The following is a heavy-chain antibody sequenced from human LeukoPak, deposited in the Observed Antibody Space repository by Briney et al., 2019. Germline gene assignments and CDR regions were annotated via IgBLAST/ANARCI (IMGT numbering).Heavy chain of an antibody. CDR1: GFTFSSYA. J-gene: IGHJ4*02. Sequence: PGRSLRLSCAASGFTFSSYAVHSARQAPEKGLEWVAVISYDGSSKYFAKSVKGRFTISRDNSKNPLYLQMNGLRTEDTAVYYCAKDSVTTLDYWGQGTLVTVSS. D-gene: IGHD4-17*01. V-gene: IGHV3-30-3*02. CDR3: AKDSVTTLDY. CDR2: ISYDGSSK.